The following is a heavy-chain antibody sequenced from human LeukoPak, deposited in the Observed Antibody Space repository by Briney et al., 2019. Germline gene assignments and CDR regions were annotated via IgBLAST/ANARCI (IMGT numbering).Heavy chain of an antibody. V-gene: IGHV3-23*01. J-gene: IGHJ6*03. D-gene: IGHD5-24*01. CDR3: ARPDDGTYFYYMDV. Sequence: GGSLRLSCAASGFTFSSYAMSWVRQAPGKGLEWVSAISGSGGSTSYADSVKGRFTISRDNSKNTLYLQMNSLRGEDSAVYYCARPDDGTYFYYMDVWGKGTTVTVSS. CDR2: ISGSGGST. CDR1: GFTFSSYA.